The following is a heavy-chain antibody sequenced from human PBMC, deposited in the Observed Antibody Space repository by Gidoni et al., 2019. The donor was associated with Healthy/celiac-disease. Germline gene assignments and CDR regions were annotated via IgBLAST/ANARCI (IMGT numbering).Heavy chain of an antibody. J-gene: IGHJ4*02. D-gene: IGHD6-6*01. Sequence: EVQLVESGGGLVQPGGSLKLSCAASGFTFSGSAMHWVRQASGKGLEWVGRIRSKANSYATAYAASVKGRFTISRDDSKNTAYLQMNSLKTEDTAVYYCTKTSVLSSSSVGFDYWGQGTLVTVSS. CDR3: TKTSVLSSSSVGFDY. CDR1: GFTFSGSA. CDR2: IRSKANSYAT. V-gene: IGHV3-73*02.